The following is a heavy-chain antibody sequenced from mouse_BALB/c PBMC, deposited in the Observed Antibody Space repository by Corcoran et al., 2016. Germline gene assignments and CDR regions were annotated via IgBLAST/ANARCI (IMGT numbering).Heavy chain of an antibody. CDR1: GYTFTEYT. CDR2: IDPKNGGT. V-gene: IGHV1-18*01. Sequence: EVQLQQSGPEQVKPVASVKISCKTSGYTFTEYTMHWVKQSHGKSLEWVGGIDPKNGGTNFNQKFKGKATLTVDKSSGTAYMERRSLTSEDSAVYYCTRGDLYYGNYVDLAYWGQGTLVTVSA. D-gene: IGHD2-1*01. CDR3: TRGDLYYGNYVDLAY. J-gene: IGHJ3*01.